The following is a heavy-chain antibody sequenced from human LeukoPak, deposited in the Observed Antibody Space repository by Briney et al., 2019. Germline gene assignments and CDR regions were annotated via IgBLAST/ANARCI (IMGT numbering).Heavy chain of an antibody. CDR2: IITILGIA. CDR3: ASNTYYYDSSGYTFDY. Sequence: VATVKVSCKASGGTFSSYAISWVRQAPGQGLAWMGRIITILGIANYAQKFQGRVTITADISTSTAYMELSSLRSEDTAVYYCASNTYYYDSSGYTFDYWGQGTLVTVSS. V-gene: IGHV1-69*04. CDR1: GGTFSSYA. J-gene: IGHJ4*02. D-gene: IGHD3-22*01.